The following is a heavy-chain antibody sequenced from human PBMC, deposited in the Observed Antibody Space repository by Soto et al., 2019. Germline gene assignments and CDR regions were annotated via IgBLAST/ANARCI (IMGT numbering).Heavy chain of an antibody. D-gene: IGHD2-15*01. CDR2: ISNNSSYI. V-gene: IGHV3-21*01. CDR3: ARDNTGYCSGGSCYHYYYYMDV. J-gene: IGHJ6*03. Sequence: EVQLVESGGGLVKPGVPVRLSCAASRHTHSIYNMNWPRQSPGKGLEGVSPISNNSSYIYYADSVKGRFTISRDNAKNSLYLQMNSLRAEDTAVYYCARDNTGYCSGGSCYHYYYYMDVWGKGTTVTVSS. CDR1: RHTHSIYN.